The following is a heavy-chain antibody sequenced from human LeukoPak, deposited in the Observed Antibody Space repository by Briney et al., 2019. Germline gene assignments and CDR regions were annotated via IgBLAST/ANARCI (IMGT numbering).Heavy chain of an antibody. Sequence: ASVKVSCKASGYTFTSYYMHWVRQAPGQGLEWMGIINPSGGSASYAQKFQGRVTMTRDTSTSTVHMELSSLRSEDTAVYYCARMLPSTGYCSGGSCMNWFDPWGQGTLVTVSS. V-gene: IGHV1-46*01. CDR2: INPSGGSA. CDR1: GYTFTSYY. J-gene: IGHJ5*02. CDR3: ARMLPSTGYCSGGSCMNWFDP. D-gene: IGHD2-15*01.